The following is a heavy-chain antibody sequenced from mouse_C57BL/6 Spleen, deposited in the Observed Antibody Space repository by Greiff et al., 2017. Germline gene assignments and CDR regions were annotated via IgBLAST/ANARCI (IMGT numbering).Heavy chain of an antibody. CDR2: IYPRSGNT. V-gene: IGHV1-81*01. CDR1: GYTFTSYG. J-gene: IGHJ2*01. Sequence: QVQLQQSGAELARPGASVKLSCKASGYTFTSYGISWVKQRTGQGLEWIGEIYPRSGNTYYNEKFKGKATLTADKSSSTAYMELRSLTSEDSAVYVCARDYYGSSYKYFDYRGQGTTLTVSS. D-gene: IGHD1-1*01. CDR3: ARDYYGSSYKYFDY.